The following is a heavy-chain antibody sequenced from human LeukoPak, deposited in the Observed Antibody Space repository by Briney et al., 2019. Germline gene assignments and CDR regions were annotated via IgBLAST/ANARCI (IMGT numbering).Heavy chain of an antibody. D-gene: IGHD3-10*01. CDR2: INYSGTT. CDR3: AIGSGGYYFDY. J-gene: IGHJ4*02. V-gene: IGHV4-39*07. CDR1: GASISSSFYY. Sequence: SETLSLTCSVSGASISSSFYYWAWIRQPPGKGLEWIGSINYSGTTNYNPSLKSRVTISVDTSKNQFSLKLSSVTAADTAVYYCAIGSGGYYFDYWGQGTLVTVSS.